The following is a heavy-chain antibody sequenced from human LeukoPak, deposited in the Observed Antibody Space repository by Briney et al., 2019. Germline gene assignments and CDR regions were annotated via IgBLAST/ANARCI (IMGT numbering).Heavy chain of an antibody. CDR3: TTTPTKYYDFWSAYNDY. V-gene: IGHV3-15*07. D-gene: IGHD3-3*01. Sequence: GGSLRLSCTASGFNFSNYGMHWVRQAPGKGLEWVGRIKSKTDGGTTDYAAPVKGRFTISRDDSKNTLYLQMNSLKTEDTAVYYCTTTPTKYYDFWSAYNDYWGQGTLVTVSS. J-gene: IGHJ4*02. CDR1: GFNFSNYG. CDR2: IKSKTDGGTT.